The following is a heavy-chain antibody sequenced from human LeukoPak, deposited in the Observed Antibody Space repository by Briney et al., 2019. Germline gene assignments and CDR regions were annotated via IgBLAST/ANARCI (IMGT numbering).Heavy chain of an antibody. J-gene: IGHJ4*02. CDR1: GFTFSNYW. D-gene: IGHD2-15*01. V-gene: IGHV3-74*01. Sequence: GGSLRLSCAASGFTFSNYWMHWVRQAPGKGLVWVSHINSDGSSTSYADSVKGRFTISRDNAKNTLYLEVNTLRAEDTAIYYCARDGYCSGGKCYGSDYWGQGTLVIVSS. CDR2: INSDGSST. CDR3: ARDGYCSGGKCYGSDY.